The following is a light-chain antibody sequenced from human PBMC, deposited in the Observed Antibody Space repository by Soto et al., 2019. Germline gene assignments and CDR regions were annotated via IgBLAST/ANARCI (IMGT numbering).Light chain of an antibody. Sequence: DIQITHSPYSLSASLGYIFTITCRASQTVSTYLNWYQQKPGKAPRLLIYDASSLLSGVPSRFSGSGSGTEFTLTISSLQTDDFSTYYCQQYHSYWTFGQGTKVDIK. J-gene: IGKJ1*01. CDR2: DAS. CDR1: QTVSTY. V-gene: IGKV1-39*01. CDR3: QQYHSYWT.